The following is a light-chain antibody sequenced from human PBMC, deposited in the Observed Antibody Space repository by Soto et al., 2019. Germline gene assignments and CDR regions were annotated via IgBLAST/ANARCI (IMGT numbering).Light chain of an antibody. J-gene: IGKJ2*01. CDR1: QSISRY. CDR3: QQRNNIPFT. Sequence: DIQMTKSPSSMSASVGVRVTITCRASQSISRYLNWYQKKPGKAPKLLIYAASTLQSLVPSRFSGSVSGKDFTHTISSMQPEDFATYYCQQRNNIPFTFGQGTKVEIK. V-gene: IGKV1-39*01. CDR2: AAS.